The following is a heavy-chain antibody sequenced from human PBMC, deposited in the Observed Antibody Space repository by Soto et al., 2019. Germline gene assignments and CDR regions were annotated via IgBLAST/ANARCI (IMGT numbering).Heavy chain of an antibody. D-gene: IGHD6-6*01. CDR2: ISSSGSTI. Sequence: EVQLVESGGGLVQPGGSLRLSCAASGFTFSSYEMNWVRQAPGKGLEWVSYISSSGSTIYYADSVKGRFTISRDNAKNSLYLQMNSLRAEDTAVYYCAKFMYSSSLTGAFDIWGQGTMVTVSS. CDR3: AKFMYSSSLTGAFDI. CDR1: GFTFSSYE. J-gene: IGHJ3*02. V-gene: IGHV3-48*03.